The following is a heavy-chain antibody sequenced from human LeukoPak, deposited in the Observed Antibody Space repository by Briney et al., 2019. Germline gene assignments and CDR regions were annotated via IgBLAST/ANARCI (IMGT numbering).Heavy chain of an antibody. Sequence: SETLSLTCTVSGGSISSHYWSWIRQPPGKGLEWIGYIYYSGSTNYNPSLKSRVTISVDTSKNQFSLKLSSVTAADTAVYYCARAPPHDPYYYYMDVWGKGTTVTVSS. CDR2: IYYSGST. CDR1: GGSISSHY. J-gene: IGHJ6*03. CDR3: ARAPPHDPYYYYMDV. V-gene: IGHV4-59*11.